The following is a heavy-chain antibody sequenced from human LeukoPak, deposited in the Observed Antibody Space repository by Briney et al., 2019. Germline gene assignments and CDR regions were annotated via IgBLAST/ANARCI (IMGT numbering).Heavy chain of an antibody. CDR1: GYTFTSYY. J-gene: IGHJ5*02. D-gene: IGHD3-16*02. V-gene: IGHV1-46*01. CDR3: ARDPLYDYVWGSYRQSPYNWFDP. CDR2: INPSGGST. Sequence: ASVKVSCKASGYTFTSYYMHWVRQAPGQGLEWMGIINPSGGSTSYAQKFQGRVTMTRDTSTSTVYMELSSLRSEDTAVYYCARDPLYDYVWGSYRQSPYNWFDPWGQGTLVTVSS.